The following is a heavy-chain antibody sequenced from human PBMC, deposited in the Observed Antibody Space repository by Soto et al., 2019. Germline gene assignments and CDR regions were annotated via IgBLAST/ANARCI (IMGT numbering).Heavy chain of an antibody. CDR1: GGSVSSGSYY. V-gene: IGHV4-61*01. CDR3: ARDVTYYYDSSGYYAYAFDI. CDR2: IYYSGST. D-gene: IGHD3-22*01. J-gene: IGHJ3*02. Sequence: SETLSLTRTVSGGSVSSGSYYWSWIQQPPGKGLEWIGYIYYSGSTNYNPSLKSRVTISVDTSKNQFSLKLSSVTAADTAVYYCARDVTYYYDSSGYYAYAFDIWGQGTMVTVSS.